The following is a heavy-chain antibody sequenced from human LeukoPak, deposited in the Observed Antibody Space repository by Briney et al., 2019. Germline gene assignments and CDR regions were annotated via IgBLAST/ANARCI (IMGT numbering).Heavy chain of an antibody. J-gene: IGHJ4*02. CDR2: IYTSGST. D-gene: IGHD5-24*01. Sequence: PSETLSLTCTVSGGSISSYYWSWIRQPPGKGLEWIGYIYTSGSTNYNPSLKSRVTISVDTSKNQFSLKLSSVTAADTAVYYCARTQRDGYNIWSRFYFDYWGQGTLVTVSS. CDR1: GGSISSYY. CDR3: ARTQRDGYNIWSRFYFDY. V-gene: IGHV4-4*09.